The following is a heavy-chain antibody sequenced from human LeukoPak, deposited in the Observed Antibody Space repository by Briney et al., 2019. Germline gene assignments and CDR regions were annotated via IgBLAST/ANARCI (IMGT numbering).Heavy chain of an antibody. CDR1: GFTFTKAW. V-gene: IGHV3-15*01. D-gene: IGHD4/OR15-4a*01. CDR2: IKDGGGTT. J-gene: IGHJ4*02. Sequence: GGSLRLSCVASGFTFTKAWMSWVRQAPGKGLEWIARIKDGGGTTDYAAPVKGRFTISRDDSRNTASLQMNSLNTEDIGVYYCARRAGAYSHPYDYWGQGTLVTVSS. CDR3: ARRAGAYSHPYDY.